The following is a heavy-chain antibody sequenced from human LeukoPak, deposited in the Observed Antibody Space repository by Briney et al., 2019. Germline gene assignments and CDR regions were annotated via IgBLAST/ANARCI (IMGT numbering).Heavy chain of an antibody. CDR1: GFTFSSYA. V-gene: IGHV3-23*01. CDR2: ISGSGGST. CDR3: AKLRDFYDSTGYSRFPY. Sequence: PGGSLRLSCAASGFTFSSYAMSWVRQAPGKGLEWVSAISGSGGSTYYADSVKGRFTISRDNSKNSLYLQMNSLRAEDTAVYYCAKLRDFYDSTGYSRFPYWGQGTLVTVSS. D-gene: IGHD3-22*01. J-gene: IGHJ4*02.